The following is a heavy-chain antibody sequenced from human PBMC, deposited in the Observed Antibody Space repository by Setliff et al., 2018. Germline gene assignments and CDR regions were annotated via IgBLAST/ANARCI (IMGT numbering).Heavy chain of an antibody. CDR2: INTGGGSS. CDR1: GYSFTTYY. V-gene: IGHV1-46*01. D-gene: IGHD3-22*01. Sequence: GASVKVSCKASGYSFTTYYMHWVRQAPGQGLEWMGTINTGGGSSSYTEKFQGRVTMTRDTSTTTFYLEMNSLTSEDTAVYYCARDTRDRYDSSGHYLSLDYWGQGSLVTVSS. CDR3: ARDTRDRYDSSGHYLSLDY. J-gene: IGHJ4*02.